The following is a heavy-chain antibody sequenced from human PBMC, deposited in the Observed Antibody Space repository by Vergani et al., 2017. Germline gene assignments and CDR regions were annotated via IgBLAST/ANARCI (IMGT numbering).Heavy chain of an antibody. D-gene: IGHD2-8*01. Sequence: QAQLQQWGAGLLKPSETLSLTFAIYGGSFNDYWWTWIRQPPGKGLEWIGEIRHDGITHYIPSLKSRVTISIDTSTHQFSLNLRSVTAADTAVYYCAREGYCTNGVCVTLFDVWGEGALVTVSS. CDR1: GGSFNDYW. J-gene: IGHJ4*02. CDR2: IRHDGIT. V-gene: IGHV4-34*01. CDR3: AREGYCTNGVCVTLFDV.